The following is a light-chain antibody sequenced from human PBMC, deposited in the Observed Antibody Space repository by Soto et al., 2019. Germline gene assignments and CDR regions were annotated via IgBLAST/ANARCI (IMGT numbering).Light chain of an antibody. CDR2: GAS. V-gene: IGKV3-15*01. J-gene: IGKJ1*01. CDR1: QSVSSN. CDR3: QQHNNWPKK. Sequence: EIVMTQSPATLSVSPGERATLPCRASQSVSSNLAWYQQKPGQAPRLLIYGASTRATGIPARFGGSGSGTEFTLTISSLQSEDFAVYYCQQHNNWPKKFGQGTKV.